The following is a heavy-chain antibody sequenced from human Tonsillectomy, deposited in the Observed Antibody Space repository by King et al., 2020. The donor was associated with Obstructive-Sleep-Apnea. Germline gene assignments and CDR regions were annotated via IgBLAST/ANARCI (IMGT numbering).Heavy chain of an antibody. CDR3: AKDRGSVVVTAILDY. CDR2: ISYDGSNK. Sequence: VQLVESGGGVVQPGRSLRLSCAASGFTFSSYGMHWVRQAPGKGLEWVAVISYDGSNKYYADSVKVRFTISRDNSKNTLYLQMNSRRAEDTEVYYCAKDRGSVVVTAILDYWGQGTLVTVSS. D-gene: IGHD2-21*02. J-gene: IGHJ4*02. V-gene: IGHV3-30*18. CDR1: GFTFSSYG.